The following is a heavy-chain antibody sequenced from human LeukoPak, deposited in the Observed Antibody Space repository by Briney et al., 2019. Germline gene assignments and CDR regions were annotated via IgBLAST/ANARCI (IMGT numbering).Heavy chain of an antibody. V-gene: IGHV3-9*01. CDR2: ISWNRGDI. CDR3: ARARGYSFGYFDS. J-gene: IGHJ4*02. D-gene: IGHD5-18*01. Sequence: PGGSLRLSCAASGFTFDDYATQWVRQAPGKGLEWVSGISWNRGDIGYADSVKGRFTISRDNARNSLYLQMNSPRAEDTALYYCARARGYSFGYFDSWGQGTLVTVSS. CDR1: GFTFDDYA.